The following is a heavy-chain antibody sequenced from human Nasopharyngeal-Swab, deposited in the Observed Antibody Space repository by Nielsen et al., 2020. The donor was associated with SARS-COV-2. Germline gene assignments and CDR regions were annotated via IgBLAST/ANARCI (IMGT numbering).Heavy chain of an antibody. D-gene: IGHD5-24*01. CDR1: GFTFSSYG. Sequence: GGSLRLSCAASGFTFSSYGMHWVRQAPGKGLEWVAVISYDGSNKYYADSVKGRFTISRDNSKNTLYLQMNSLRAEDTAVYYCARDRGDGYNLYYFDYWGQGTRVTVSS. V-gene: IGHV3-30*03. CDR2: ISYDGSNK. J-gene: IGHJ4*02. CDR3: ARDRGDGYNLYYFDY.